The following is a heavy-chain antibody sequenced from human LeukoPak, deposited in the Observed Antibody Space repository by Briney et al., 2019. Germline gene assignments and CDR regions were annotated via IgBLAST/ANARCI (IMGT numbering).Heavy chain of an antibody. CDR1: GYSISSGYY. CDR3: ARESSSSTDY. J-gene: IGHJ4*02. CDR2: IYHSGST. D-gene: IGHD2-2*01. Sequence: SETLSLTCAVSGYSISSGYYWGWIRQPPGKGLEWIGSIYHSGSTYYNPSLKSRVTISVDTSKNQFSLKLTSVTAADTAVYYCARESSSSTDYWGQGTLVTVSS. V-gene: IGHV4-38-2*02.